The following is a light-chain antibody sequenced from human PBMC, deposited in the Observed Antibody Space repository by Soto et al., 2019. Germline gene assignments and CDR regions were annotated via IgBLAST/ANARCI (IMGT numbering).Light chain of an antibody. CDR1: SSHAGGYNY. J-gene: IGLJ3*02. CDR2: EVS. Sequence: QSVLTQPASVSGSPGQSITISCTATSSHAGGYNYVSWYQQHPGKAPKLMIYEVSNRPSGVSNRFSGSKSGNTASLTISGLQAEDEADYYCSSYRSSSTPGWVFGGGTKVTVL. CDR3: SSYRSSSTPGWV. V-gene: IGLV2-14*01.